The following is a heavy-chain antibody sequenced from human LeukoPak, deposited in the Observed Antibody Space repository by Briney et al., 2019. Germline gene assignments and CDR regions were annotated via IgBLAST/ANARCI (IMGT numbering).Heavy chain of an antibody. D-gene: IGHD3-22*01. Sequence: GSLRLSCAASGFTFSSYAMSWVRQAPGKGLEWVSAISGSGGSTYYADSVKGRFTISRDNSKNTLYLQMNSLRAEDTAVYYCAKVRPDYYDSSGYYYDYWGQGTLVTVSS. CDR2: ISGSGGST. J-gene: IGHJ4*02. V-gene: IGHV3-23*01. CDR3: AKVRPDYYDSSGYYYDY. CDR1: GFTFSSYA.